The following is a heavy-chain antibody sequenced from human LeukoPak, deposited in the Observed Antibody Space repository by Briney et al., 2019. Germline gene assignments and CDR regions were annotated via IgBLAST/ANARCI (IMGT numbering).Heavy chain of an antibody. V-gene: IGHV3-13*01. CDR3: ARQGGSYPYFDY. CDR1: GFTFSSYD. D-gene: IGHD1-26*01. CDR2: IGTAGDT. Sequence: GGSLRLSCAASGFTFSSYDMHWVRQATGKGLEWVSAIGTAGDTYYPGSVKGRFTISRENAKNSLYLQMNSLRAGDTAVYYCARQGGSYPYFDYWGQGTLVTVSS. J-gene: IGHJ4*02.